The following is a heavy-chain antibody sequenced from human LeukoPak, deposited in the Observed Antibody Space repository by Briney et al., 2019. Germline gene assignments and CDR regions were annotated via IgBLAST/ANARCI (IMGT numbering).Heavy chain of an antibody. CDR1: GYTFTGYY. J-gene: IGHJ5*02. CDR3: ASPVVPAVT. CDR2: INPNSGGT. Sequence: EASVKVSCKASGYTFTGYYMHWVRQAPGQGLEWMEWINPNSGGTNYAQRFQGRVTMTRDTSISTAYMELSSLRSDDTAVYYCASPVVPAVTWGQGTLVTVSS. D-gene: IGHD2-2*01. V-gene: IGHV1-2*02.